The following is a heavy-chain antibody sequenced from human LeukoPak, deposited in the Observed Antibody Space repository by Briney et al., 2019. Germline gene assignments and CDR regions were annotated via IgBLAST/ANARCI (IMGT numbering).Heavy chain of an antibody. CDR1: GYTFTSYH. V-gene: IGHV1-46*01. Sequence: ASVKVSCKASGYTFTSYHMHWVRQAPGQGLEWMGIINPSGGSTSYAQKFQGRVTMTRDTSTSTVYMELSSLRSEDTAVYYCARDWTRTTSFYGMDVWGQGTTVTVSS. J-gene: IGHJ6*02. CDR3: ARDWTRTTSFYGMDV. D-gene: IGHD2-2*01. CDR2: INPSGGST.